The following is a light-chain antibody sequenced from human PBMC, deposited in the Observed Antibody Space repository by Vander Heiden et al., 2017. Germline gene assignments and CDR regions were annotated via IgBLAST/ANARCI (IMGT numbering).Light chain of an antibody. Sequence: QSVLTQPPSVSGAPGQRVNISCTGSSSNIGAGYDVHWYQQLPGTAPKLLIYDNSNRPSGVPDRFSGSKSGTSASLAITGLQAEDEADYYCQSYDSSLSRIFGGGTKLTVL. V-gene: IGLV1-40*01. CDR2: DNS. J-gene: IGLJ2*01. CDR3: QSYDSSLSRI. CDR1: SSNIGAGYD.